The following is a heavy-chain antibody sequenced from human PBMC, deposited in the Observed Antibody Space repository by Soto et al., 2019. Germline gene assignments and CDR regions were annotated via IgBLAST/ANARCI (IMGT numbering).Heavy chain of an antibody. CDR3: AREVNYYDSSGYPVTGPSLLHYFDY. J-gene: IGHJ4*02. CDR2: ISPFDGNT. CDR1: AYTFTNYG. D-gene: IGHD3-22*01. V-gene: IGHV1-18*01. Sequence: ASVKVSCKTSAYTFTNYGISWVRQAPGQGLEWMGWISPFDGNTNYAQNLQGRVTLTTDTSTSTAYMEVRSLRSDDTAVYFCAREVNYYDSSGYPVTGPSLLHYFDYWGRG.